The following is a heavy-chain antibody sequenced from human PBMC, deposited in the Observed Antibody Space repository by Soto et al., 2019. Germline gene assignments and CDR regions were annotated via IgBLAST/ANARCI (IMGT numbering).Heavy chain of an antibody. J-gene: IGHJ4*02. V-gene: IGHV4-31*03. CDR3: ARDVGPTGRNHFAY. Sequence: PSETLSLTCTVSGGSISSGGYYWSWIRQHPGKGLEWIGYIYYSGSTYYNPSLKSRVTISVDTSKNQFSLKLSSVTAADTAVYYCARDVGPTGRNHFAYWGQGTLVTVSS. CDR2: IYYSGST. CDR1: GGSISSGGYY. D-gene: IGHD3-9*01.